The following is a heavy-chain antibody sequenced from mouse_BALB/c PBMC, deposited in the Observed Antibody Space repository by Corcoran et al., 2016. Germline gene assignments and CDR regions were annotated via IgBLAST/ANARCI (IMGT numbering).Heavy chain of an antibody. Sequence: QVQLQQSGPELVKPGALVKISCKASGSTFTSYDINWVKHRPGQGLVWIGWIYPGDGSTKYNEKFKGKATLTADKSSSTAYMQLSSLTSENSAVYFCARSFRGSSYYFDYWGQGTTLTVSS. CDR1: GSTFTSYD. CDR3: ARSFRGSSYYFDY. V-gene: IGHV1S56*01. J-gene: IGHJ2*01. D-gene: IGHD1-1*01. CDR2: IYPGDGST.